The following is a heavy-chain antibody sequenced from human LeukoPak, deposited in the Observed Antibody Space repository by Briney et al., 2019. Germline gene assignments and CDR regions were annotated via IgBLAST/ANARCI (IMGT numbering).Heavy chain of an antibody. CDR2: ISGSGDST. J-gene: IGHJ4*02. CDR1: GFTFSSYA. CDR3: AKDLSAAGTMGRYFDY. Sequence: GGSLRLSCVFSGFTFSSYAMSWVPQAPGQGLEWVSVISGSGDSTHYGDSVKGRFTISRDNSRNTLYLQMNSLRPEDTAVYYCAKDLSAAGTMGRYFDYWGQGTLVTVSS. V-gene: IGHV3-23*01. D-gene: IGHD6-19*01.